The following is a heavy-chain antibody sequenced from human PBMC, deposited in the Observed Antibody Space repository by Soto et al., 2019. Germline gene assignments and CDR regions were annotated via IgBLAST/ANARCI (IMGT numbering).Heavy chain of an antibody. Sequence: EVQVLESGGGLVQPGGSLRLSCAASGFTFTSHVMSWVRQAPGKGLEWVSSIGGSGGSTYYADCEKGRFTVSRDNSKCTQYLQMNSLTVEDTAVYYCAKGWGDGWGQGTLVTVSS. J-gene: IGHJ4*02. V-gene: IGHV3-23*01. CDR2: IGGSGGST. CDR3: AKGWGDG. CDR1: GFTFTSHV. D-gene: IGHD3-16*01.